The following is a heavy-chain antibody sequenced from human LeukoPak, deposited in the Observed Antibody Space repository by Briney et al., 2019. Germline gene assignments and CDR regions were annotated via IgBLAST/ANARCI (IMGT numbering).Heavy chain of an antibody. Sequence: GASVRVSCKTSGYTFTGYYMHWVRQAPGQGLEWMGWINPNSGGTNYAQKFQGRVTMTRDTSISTAYMELSRLRSDDTAVYYCARGPTIAVVTLPFDYWGQGTLVTVSS. CDR1: GYTFTGYY. J-gene: IGHJ4*02. V-gene: IGHV1-2*02. CDR3: ARGPTIAVVTLPFDY. D-gene: IGHD4-23*01. CDR2: INPNSGGT.